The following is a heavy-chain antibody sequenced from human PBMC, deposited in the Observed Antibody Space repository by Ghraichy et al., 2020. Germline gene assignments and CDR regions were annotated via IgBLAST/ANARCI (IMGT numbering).Heavy chain of an antibody. CDR2: FYYRGRT. Sequence: SETLSLTCAVSGAYISWQFYYSGWIRKPPAKGLEWIGSFYYRGRTYYNPSLKSRLTMYVDTSKNQFSLKLTSLTAADTAVYYCARQYDFWSGYDQDYGMDVWGQGTTVTVSS. CDR3: ARQYDFWSGYDQDYGMDV. CDR1: GAYISWQFYY. D-gene: IGHD3-3*01. J-gene: IGHJ6*02. V-gene: IGHV4-39*01.